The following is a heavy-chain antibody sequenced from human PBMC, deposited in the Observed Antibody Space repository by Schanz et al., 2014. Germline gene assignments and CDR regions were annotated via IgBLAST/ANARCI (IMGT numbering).Heavy chain of an antibody. Sequence: EVQLVESGGGLVQPGGSLTLSCAASGFTFSSYLMSWVRQAPGKGLEWVSVISNSGDATYYADSVKGRFTISRDNSKNTLQMNNLRVEDTAVYFCARAAPYDSADYWGQGTLVTVSS. CDR3: ARAAPYDSADY. CDR2: ISNSGDAT. V-gene: IGHV3-23*04. J-gene: IGHJ4*02. D-gene: IGHD3-3*01. CDR1: GFTFSSYL.